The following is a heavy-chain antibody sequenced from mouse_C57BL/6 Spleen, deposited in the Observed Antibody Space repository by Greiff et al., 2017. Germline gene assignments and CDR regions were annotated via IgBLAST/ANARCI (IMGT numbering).Heavy chain of an antibody. V-gene: IGHV1-22*01. D-gene: IGHD4-1*01. Sequence: VQLQQSGPELVKPGASVKMSCKASGYTFTDYNMHWVKQSPGKSLEWIGYINPNNGGTTYNQKFKGKATLTVNKSYSTAYVELRSLTSEDSAVYYCARPGDYFDYWGQGTTLTVSS. CDR3: ARPGDYFDY. CDR2: INPNNGGT. CDR1: GYTFTDYN. J-gene: IGHJ2*01.